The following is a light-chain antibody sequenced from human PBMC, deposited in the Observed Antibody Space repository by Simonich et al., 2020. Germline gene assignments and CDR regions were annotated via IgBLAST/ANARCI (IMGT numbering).Light chain of an antibody. Sequence: TINCKSSQSVLYSSNNKNYLAWYQQTPGQPPKLLIYWASTRESGVPDRFSGSGSGTDFTLTISSLQAEDVAVYYCQQYYSTPLTFGQGTKVEIK. CDR1: QSVLYSSNNKNY. J-gene: IGKJ1*01. CDR2: WAS. V-gene: IGKV4-1*01. CDR3: QQYYSTPLT.